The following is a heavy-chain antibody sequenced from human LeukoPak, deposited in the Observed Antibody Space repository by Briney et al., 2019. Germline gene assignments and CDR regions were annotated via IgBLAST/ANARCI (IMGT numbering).Heavy chain of an antibody. V-gene: IGHV3-23*01. J-gene: IGHJ4*02. CDR1: GFTFSSYA. CDR2: ISGSGGST. D-gene: IGHD3-3*01. Sequence: GGSLRLSCAASGFTFSSYAMSWVRQAPGKGLEWVSAISGSGGSTYYADSVKGRFTISRDNSKNTLYLQMNSLRAEDTAVYYCARRVGLTIFGVVIPSDYYFDYWGQGTLVTVSS. CDR3: ARRVGLTIFGVVIPSDYYFDY.